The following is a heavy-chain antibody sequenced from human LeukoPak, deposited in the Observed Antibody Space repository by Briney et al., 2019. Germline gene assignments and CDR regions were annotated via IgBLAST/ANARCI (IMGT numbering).Heavy chain of an antibody. Sequence: SETLSLTCAVHGGSFSGYYWSWIRQSPGKGLEWIGEINDSGGTNYNPSLKSRVTISGDTSKSQFSLKLSSVIAADTAVYYCARGLELGVWGKGTTVTVSS. CDR3: ARGLELGV. CDR1: GGSFSGYY. CDR2: INDSGGT. V-gene: IGHV4-34*01. J-gene: IGHJ6*04.